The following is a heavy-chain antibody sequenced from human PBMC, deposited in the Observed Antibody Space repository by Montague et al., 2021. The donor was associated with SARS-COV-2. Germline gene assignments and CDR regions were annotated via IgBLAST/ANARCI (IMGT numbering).Heavy chain of an antibody. D-gene: IGHD6-6*01. J-gene: IGHJ4*02. CDR2: FGIGGDT. Sequence: SLRLSCAASGFTFGGYDMNWVRQAPGKGLEWVSAFGIGGDTYYLGSVKGRFIISRENAKNSLYLQMNSLRVGDTAVYYCARGGEWSSSSLPDYWGQGTLVTVSS. CDR3: ARGGEWSSSSLPDY. CDR1: GFTFGGYD. V-gene: IGHV3-13*04.